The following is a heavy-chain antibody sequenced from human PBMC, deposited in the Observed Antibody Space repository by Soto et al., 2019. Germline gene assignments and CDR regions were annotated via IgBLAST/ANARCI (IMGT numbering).Heavy chain of an antibody. CDR3: AKHKIRTKDIVVVPAAIPDAFDI. J-gene: IGHJ3*02. CDR2: ISGSGGST. D-gene: IGHD2-2*02. V-gene: IGHV3-23*01. CDR1: GFTFSSYA. Sequence: GGSLRLSCAASGFTFSSYAMSWVRQAPGKGLEWVSAISGSGGSTYYADSVKGRFTISRDNSKNTLYLQMNSLRAEDTAVYYCAKHKIRTKDIVVVPAAIPDAFDIWGQGTMVTVSS.